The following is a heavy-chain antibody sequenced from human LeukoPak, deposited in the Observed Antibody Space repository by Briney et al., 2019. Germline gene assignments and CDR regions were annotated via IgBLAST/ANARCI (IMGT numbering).Heavy chain of an antibody. J-gene: IGHJ3*01. CDR3: ATDFRAGVIYAFDF. Sequence: ASVKVSCKISGYSLNELSIHWVRQAPGKGLEWMGHVDSEDGETKYAQTFQGRITLTEDTSTDTAYMELSSLRSEDTAVYYCATDFRAGVIYAFDFWGQGTMVAASS. D-gene: IGHD3-10*01. V-gene: IGHV1-24*01. CDR1: GYSLNELS. CDR2: VDSEDGET.